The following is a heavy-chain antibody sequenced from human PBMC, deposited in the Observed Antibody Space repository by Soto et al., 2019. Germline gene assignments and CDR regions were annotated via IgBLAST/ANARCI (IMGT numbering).Heavy chain of an antibody. D-gene: IGHD2-15*01. CDR2: MLYSGLT. CDR3: APLSVSLSGPYGIHV. J-gene: IGHJ6*02. Sequence: PSETLSLTSSVSGYSVSSSDYYWAWIRQTPGKGLELIGSMLYSGLTYYNPSLKSRVTLSVDQSKNQFSVRLNSVTASDTAVYYCAPLSVSLSGPYGIHVWGQGTTVTVSS. CDR1: GYSVSSSDYY. V-gene: IGHV4-39*01.